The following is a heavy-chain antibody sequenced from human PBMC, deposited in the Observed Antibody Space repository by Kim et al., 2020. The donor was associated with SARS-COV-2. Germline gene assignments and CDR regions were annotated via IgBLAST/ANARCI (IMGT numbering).Heavy chain of an antibody. CDR3: AKGGRDGGLDY. J-gene: IGHJ4*02. Sequence: GGSLRLSCAASGFDFEDYMMHWVRQSPGKGLEWISLISWDGATTPYADSVKGRFTISRYNSKNSLYLLMTSLRSEDTGLYFCAKGGRDGGLDYWGQGTLVSVSS. CDR1: GFDFEDYM. CDR2: ISWDGATT. D-gene: IGHD5-12*01. V-gene: IGHV3-43*01.